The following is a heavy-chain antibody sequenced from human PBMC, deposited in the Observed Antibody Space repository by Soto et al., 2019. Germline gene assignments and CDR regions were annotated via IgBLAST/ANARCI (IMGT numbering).Heavy chain of an antibody. V-gene: IGHV3-30-3*01. CDR1: GFTFSNYA. CDR3: VRVATGLAVAGTPFDY. CDR2: ISDDGSNK. J-gene: IGHJ4*02. Sequence: QVQLVESGGGVVRPGRSLRLSCAGSGFTFSNYAIHWVRQAPGKGLEWVAVISDDGSNKFYAGSVKGRYTISRENSKKTVFLQMNNLRTGDMAVYYCVRVATGLAVAGTPFDYWGRGTLVTVTS. D-gene: IGHD6-19*01.